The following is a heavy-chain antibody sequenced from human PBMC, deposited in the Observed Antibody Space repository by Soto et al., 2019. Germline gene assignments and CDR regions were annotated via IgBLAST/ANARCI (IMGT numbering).Heavy chain of an antibody. CDR1: GFSFSNFG. CDR2: ISYDGSNE. J-gene: IGHJ3*02. Sequence: GGSLRLSCAASGFSFSNFGIHWVRQAPGKGLEWVALISYDGSNEYYADPVKARFTISRDNSKNTLFLQVNSLRAEDTAMYYCARGYGGDSAAFDIWGQGTMVTVSS. CDR3: ARGYGGDSAAFDI. V-gene: IGHV3-30-3*01. D-gene: IGHD2-21*02.